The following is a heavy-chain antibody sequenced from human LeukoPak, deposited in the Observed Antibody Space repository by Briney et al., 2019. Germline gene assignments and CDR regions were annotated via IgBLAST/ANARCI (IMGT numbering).Heavy chain of an antibody. CDR2: INHSGST. J-gene: IGHJ6*02. CDR3: ARDGNYYGMDV. V-gene: IGHV4-34*01. CDR1: GGSFSGYY. D-gene: IGHD2-15*01. Sequence: PSETLSLTCAVYGGSFSGYYWSWIRQLPGKGLEWIGEINHSGSTNYNPSLKSRVTISVDTSKNQFSLKLSSVTAADTAVYYCARDGNYYGMDVWGQGTTVTVSS.